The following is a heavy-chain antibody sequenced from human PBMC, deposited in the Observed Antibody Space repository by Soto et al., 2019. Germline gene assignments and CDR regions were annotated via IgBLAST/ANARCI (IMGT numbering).Heavy chain of an antibody. D-gene: IGHD2-15*01. Sequence: QVQLVQSGAEVKKPGSSVKVSCKASGGPFNTYAISWVRRAPGQGLEWMGGIIPVFGRVSYAQKFQGRVTITADDSTSTAYMELSSLRSDDTAIYYCADLSLGYCSSTTCPPDYWGQGTLVTVSS. CDR1: GGPFNTYA. V-gene: IGHV1-69*12. J-gene: IGHJ4*02. CDR2: IIPVFGRV. CDR3: ADLSLGYCSSTTCPPDY.